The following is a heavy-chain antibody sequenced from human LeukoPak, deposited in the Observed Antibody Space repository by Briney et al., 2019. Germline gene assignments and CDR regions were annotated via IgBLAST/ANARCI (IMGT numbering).Heavy chain of an antibody. V-gene: IGHV3-30*02. D-gene: IGHD6-19*01. CDR3: AKELAVAGTGVFDY. J-gene: IGHJ4*02. CDR1: GFTFSSYG. CDR2: IRYDGTKI. Sequence: GGSLRLSCAASGFTFSSYGMHWVRQAPGKGLEWVSFIRYDGTKIYYADSVKGRFTISRDNSKNTLYLQLSSLRAEDTAVYYCAKELAVAGTGVFDYWGQGTLVTVSS.